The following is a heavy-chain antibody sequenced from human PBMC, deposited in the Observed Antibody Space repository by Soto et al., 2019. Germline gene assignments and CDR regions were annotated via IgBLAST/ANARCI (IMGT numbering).Heavy chain of an antibody. CDR2: ISYNGDTT. CDR3: ARVVNSSYFDS. CDR1: GFTFSGSS. Sequence: VQLLASGEGLVQPGGSLRLSCAVSGFTFSGSSMHWVRQAPGKALEYVAAISYNGDTTFYADSVKGRFTISRDYSTNTLHLQMGSLKTEDMAVYYCARVVNSSYFDSWGQGIPVAVSS. J-gene: IGHJ4*02. D-gene: IGHD3-22*01. V-gene: IGHV3-64*02.